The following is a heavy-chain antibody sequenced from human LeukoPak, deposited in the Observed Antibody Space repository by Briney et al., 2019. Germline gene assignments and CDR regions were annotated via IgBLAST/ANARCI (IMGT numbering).Heavy chain of an antibody. CDR1: GFSFGDYY. CDR2: ISNTGGTT. D-gene: IGHD1-26*01. J-gene: IGHJ4*02. CDR3: AKARLTSGAYWGDFDS. V-gene: IGHV3-11*01. Sequence: GGSLRLSCEVSGFSFGDYYMSWIRQAPGKGLEWVSYISNTGGTTYYAASVKGRFTISRDNAQNSLHLQMNSLGVEDTAVYYCAKARLTSGAYWGDFDSWGQGTLVTVSS.